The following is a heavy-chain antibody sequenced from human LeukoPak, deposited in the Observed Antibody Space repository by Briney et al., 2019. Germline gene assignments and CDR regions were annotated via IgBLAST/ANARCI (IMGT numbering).Heavy chain of an antibody. Sequence: GGTLRLSCAASGFTFSSYGMSWVRQAPGKGLEWVSAISGSGGSTYYADSVKGRFTISRDNSKNTLYLQMNSLRAEDTAVYYCAKPAEREYYYDSSGYYSDARSYYFDYWGQGTLVTVSS. V-gene: IGHV3-23*01. CDR3: AKPAEREYYYDSSGYYSDARSYYFDY. CDR1: GFTFSSYG. CDR2: ISGSGGST. D-gene: IGHD3-22*01. J-gene: IGHJ4*02.